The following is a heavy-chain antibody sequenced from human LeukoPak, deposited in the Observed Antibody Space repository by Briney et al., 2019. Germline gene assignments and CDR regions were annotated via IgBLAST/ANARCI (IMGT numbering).Heavy chain of an antibody. Sequence: SETLSLTCTVSGGSISSYYWSWIRRPPGKGLEWIGHIYSGSTNYNPSLKSRVTISVDTSKNQFSLKLSSVTAADTAVYYCARHGTRDLYSSSWYESYYFDYWGQGTLVTVSS. J-gene: IGHJ4*02. CDR2: IYSGST. V-gene: IGHV4-59*08. CDR1: GGSISSYY. CDR3: ARHGTRDLYSSSWYESYYFDY. D-gene: IGHD6-13*01.